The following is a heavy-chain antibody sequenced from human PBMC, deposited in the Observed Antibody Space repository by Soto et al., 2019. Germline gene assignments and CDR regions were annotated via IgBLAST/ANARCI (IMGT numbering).Heavy chain of an antibody. D-gene: IGHD5-12*01. V-gene: IGHV1-2*02. CDR2: INPNSGDT. CDR1: GYTFTGYY. CDR3: AKGGAIVAAGIRVYLYNAMDF. J-gene: IGHJ6*02. Sequence: ASVKVSCKASGYTFTGYYVHWVRQAPGQGLEGMGWINPNSGDTYLAQRFQGRVTMNRDTSIGTAYMELRGLTSDDTAEYYCAKGGAIVAAGIRVYLYNAMDFWGQGTMVTVSS.